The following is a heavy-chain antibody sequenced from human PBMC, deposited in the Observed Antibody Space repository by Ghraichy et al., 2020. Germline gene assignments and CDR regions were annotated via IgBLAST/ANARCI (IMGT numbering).Heavy chain of an antibody. CDR2: FYYDGST. CDR3: ASNNFDSSRYQAINLFDI. V-gene: IGHV4-39*01. J-gene: IGHJ3*02. CDR1: GGSISSSSYY. Sequence: SETLSLTCTVSGGSISSSSYYWGWIRQPPGKGLEWIGGFYYDGSTYYNPSLKSRVTISVDTSKNQFSLKLSSVTAADTAVHFCASNNFDSSRYQAINLFDIWGQGTMVTVSS. D-gene: IGHD3-22*01.